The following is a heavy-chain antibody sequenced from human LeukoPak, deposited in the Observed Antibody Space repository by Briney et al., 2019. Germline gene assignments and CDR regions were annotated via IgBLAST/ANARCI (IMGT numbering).Heavy chain of an antibody. Sequence: PSETLSLTCTVSGSSISSHYWSWIRQPPGKGLEWIGYIYYSGSTNYNPSLKSRVTISVDTSKNQFSLKLSSVTAADTAVYYCARGISSSWGYGYWGQGTLVTVSS. CDR2: IYYSGST. CDR3: ARGISSSWGYGY. J-gene: IGHJ4*02. D-gene: IGHD6-13*01. V-gene: IGHV4-59*11. CDR1: GSSISSHY.